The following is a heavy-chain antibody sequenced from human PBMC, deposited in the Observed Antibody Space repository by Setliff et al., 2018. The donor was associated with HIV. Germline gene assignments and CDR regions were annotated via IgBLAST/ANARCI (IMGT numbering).Heavy chain of an antibody. D-gene: IGHD6-19*01. CDR2: ISGSGGST. V-gene: IGHV3-23*01. CDR1: GFTFSGYW. Sequence: PGGSLRLSCAASGFTFSGYWMSWVRQAPGKGLEWVSGISGSGGSTYYAGSVKGRFTISRDNSKKSLYLQMNSLRAEDTALYYCARSRQLVSPYYFDYWGQGTLVTVSS. CDR3: ARSRQLVSPYYFDY. J-gene: IGHJ4*02.